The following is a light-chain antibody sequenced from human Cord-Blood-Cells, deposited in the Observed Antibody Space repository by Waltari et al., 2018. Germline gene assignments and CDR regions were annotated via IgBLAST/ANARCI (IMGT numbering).Light chain of an antibody. CDR2: WAS. J-gene: IGKJ5*01. CDR3: QQYYSTPIT. V-gene: IGKV4-1*01. Sequence: DIVMTQSPDSLAVSLGERATINCKSSQSVLYSPNNKHYLALYQQKPGHPPKLLIYWASTRESGVPDRFSGSGSGTDFTLTISSLQAEDVAVYYCQQYYSTPITFGQGTRLEIK. CDR1: QSVLYSPNNKHY.